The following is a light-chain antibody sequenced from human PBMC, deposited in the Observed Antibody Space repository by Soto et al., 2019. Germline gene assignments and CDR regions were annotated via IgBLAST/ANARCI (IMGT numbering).Light chain of an antibody. V-gene: IGLV2-14*03. CDR2: DVS. CDR3: ISYTSSSTYV. CDR1: SSDIGGYNF. Sequence: QSALTQPASVSGSPGQSITISCTGTSSDIGGYNFVYWYQQHPGKAPKLMIYDVSNRPSGVSNRFSGSKSDNTASLTISGLQAEDEADYPCISYTSSSTYVFGTGTKLTVL. J-gene: IGLJ1*01.